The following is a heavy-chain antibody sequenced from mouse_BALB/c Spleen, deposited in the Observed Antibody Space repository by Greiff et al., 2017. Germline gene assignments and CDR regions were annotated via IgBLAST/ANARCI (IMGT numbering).Heavy chain of an antibody. CDR1: GYAFSSSW. J-gene: IGHJ4*01. CDR2: IYPGDGDT. CDR3: ARGTYGNFYAMDY. Sequence: VQLQQSGPELVKPGASVKISCKASGYAFSSSWMNWVKQRPGQGLEWIGRIYPGDGDTNYNGKFKGKATLTADKSSSTAYMQLSSLTSVDSAVYFCARGTYGNFYAMDYWGQGTSVTVSS. V-gene: IGHV1-82*01. D-gene: IGHD2-1*01.